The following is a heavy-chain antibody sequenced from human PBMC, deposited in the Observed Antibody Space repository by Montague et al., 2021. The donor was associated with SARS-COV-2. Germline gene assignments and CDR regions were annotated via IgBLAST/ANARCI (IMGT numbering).Heavy chain of an antibody. J-gene: IGHJ6*02. V-gene: IGHV4-31*03. Sequence: TLSLTCTVSGATITSGRYYWTWIRQHPGKGLEYIGNIYYNGSTYYNPSLKSRLTMSVDMSKNQFSLKLRSVTAADMAMYFCARWAALIYYYGLDVWGRGTTVTVSS. D-gene: IGHD3-10*01. CDR1: GATITSGRYY. CDR3: ARWAALIYYYGLDV. CDR2: IYYNGST.